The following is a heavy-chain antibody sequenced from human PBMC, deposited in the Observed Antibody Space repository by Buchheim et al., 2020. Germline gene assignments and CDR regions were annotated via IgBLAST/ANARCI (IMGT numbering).Heavy chain of an antibody. D-gene: IGHD3-10*01. J-gene: IGHJ4*02. V-gene: IGHV3-7*01. CDR2: IKQDGSDR. CDR3: ATTSDYFGSGSYFLPITF. CDR1: GFTFSYYW. Sequence: EVQLVESGGGLVQPGGSLRLSCAASGFTFSYYWMSWVRQAPGKGLEWVANIKQDGSDRYYVDSVKGRFTISRDSATSSLYLQMTSLRAEDTAVYYCATTSDYFGSGSYFLPITFWGLGTL.